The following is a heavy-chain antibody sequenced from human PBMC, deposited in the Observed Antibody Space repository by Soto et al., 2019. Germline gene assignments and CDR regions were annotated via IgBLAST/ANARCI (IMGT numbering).Heavy chain of an antibody. V-gene: IGHV3-48*02. CDR2: ISSSSSTI. J-gene: IGHJ4*02. CDR1: GFTFSSYS. Sequence: EVLLVESGGGLVQPGGSLRLSCAASGFTFSSYSMNWVRQAPGKWLEWVSYISSSSSTIYYADSVKGRFTISRDNAKNALYLQMNSQRDEDTAVDDCARYRGGWGMESGASDKWVQGTLVTVSS. CDR3: ARYRGGWGMESGASDK. D-gene: IGHD3-10*01.